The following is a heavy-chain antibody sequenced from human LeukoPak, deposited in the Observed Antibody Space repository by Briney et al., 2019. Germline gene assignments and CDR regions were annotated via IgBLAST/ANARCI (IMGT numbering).Heavy chain of an antibody. D-gene: IGHD1-26*01. Sequence: PGGSLRLSCAASGFTFSSYSMNWVRQAPGKGLEWVSSISSSSSYIYYADSVKGRFTISRDNSRNTLDLQMNSLRAEDTAIYYCARDISGSYTVDYWGQGVLVTVSS. CDR2: ISSSSSYI. V-gene: IGHV3-21*01. J-gene: IGHJ4*02. CDR1: GFTFSSYS. CDR3: ARDISGSYTVDY.